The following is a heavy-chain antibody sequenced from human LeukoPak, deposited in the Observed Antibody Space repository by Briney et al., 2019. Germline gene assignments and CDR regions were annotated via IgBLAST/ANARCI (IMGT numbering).Heavy chain of an antibody. CDR3: AVAGYSSSWALAAFDI. CDR2: INPNSGGT. CDR1: GYTFTGYY. D-gene: IGHD6-13*01. Sequence: ASVKVSCKASGYTFTGYYMHWVRQAPGQGLEWMGRINPNSGGTNYAQKFQGRVTMTRDTSISTAYMELSRLRSDDTAVYHCAVAGYSSSWALAAFDIWGQGTMVTVPS. J-gene: IGHJ3*02. V-gene: IGHV1-2*06.